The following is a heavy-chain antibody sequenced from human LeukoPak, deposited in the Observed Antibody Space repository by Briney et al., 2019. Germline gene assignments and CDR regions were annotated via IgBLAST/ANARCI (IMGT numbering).Heavy chain of an antibody. V-gene: IGHV5-51*01. CDR3: ARRTYDTLTGYLFDY. CDR1: GYIFSNYW. D-gene: IGHD3-9*01. CDR2: IYPGDSDA. J-gene: IGHJ4*02. Sequence: GESLKISCKGSGYIFSNYWIAWVRQMPGKGLEYMGIIYPGDSDARYSPSFQGQVTMSADKFISTAYLQWSSLKASDSAMYYCARRTYDTLTGYLFDYWGQGTLVTVSS.